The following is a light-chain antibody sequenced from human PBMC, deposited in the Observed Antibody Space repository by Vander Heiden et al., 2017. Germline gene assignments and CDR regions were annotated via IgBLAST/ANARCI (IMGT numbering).Light chain of an antibody. CDR3: QQYNNWPPMYT. J-gene: IGKJ2*01. CDR2: GAS. CDR1: QSVSTN. Sequence: EIVMTQSPATLSVSPGERVTLSCRASQSVSTNLAWYQQKPGQAPSLLIYGASTRDTGIPGRFSGSGSGTEFTLTISSLQSEDFAVYFCQQYNNWPPMYTFGPGTTLEIK. V-gene: IGKV3-15*01.